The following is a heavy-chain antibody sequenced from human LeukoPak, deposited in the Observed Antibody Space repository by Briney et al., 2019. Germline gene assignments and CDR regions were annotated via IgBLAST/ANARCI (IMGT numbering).Heavy chain of an antibody. CDR2: IYPNGST. CDR3: ARDVRRALRFNNFYPYFGMDV. D-gene: IGHD3-3*01. CDR1: GGPINFY. V-gene: IGHV4-59*01. Sequence: SETLSLTCSVSGGPINFYWSWIRQSPGKGLEWIGCIYPNGSTRYNSPLKSRVTISLDTSKKQVSLMLKSVTAADTAVYYCARDVRRALRFNNFYPYFGMDVWGKGTTVIVST. J-gene: IGHJ6*04.